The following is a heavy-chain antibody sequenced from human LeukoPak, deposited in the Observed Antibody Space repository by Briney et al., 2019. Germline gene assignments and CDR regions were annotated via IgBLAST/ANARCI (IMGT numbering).Heavy chain of an antibody. CDR3: VYDSSGYYTFDY. J-gene: IGHJ4*02. CDR1: GFTVSSNC. V-gene: IGHV3-53*01. CDR2: IYSGGST. D-gene: IGHD3-22*01. Sequence: VGSLRLSCAASGFTVSSNCMGWVRQAPGKGLEWVSVIYSGGSTYYADSVKGRFTISRDNSKNTLYLQMNSLRAEDTAVYYCVYDSSGYYTFDYWGQGTLVTVSS.